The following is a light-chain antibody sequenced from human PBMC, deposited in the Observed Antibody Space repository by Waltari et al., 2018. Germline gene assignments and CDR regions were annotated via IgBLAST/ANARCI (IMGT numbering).Light chain of an antibody. V-gene: IGLV2-14*01. Sequence: QSALTQPASVSGSPGQSITTSCTGTSSDVGGYNHLSWYQQHPGKVPKLLIFDVSNPPSGVSNRFSGSKSGNTASLTISGLQAEDESDYYCCSFTSRSTWVFGGGTKLTVL. CDR3: CSFTSRSTWV. CDR2: DVS. CDR1: SSDVGGYNH. J-gene: IGLJ3*02.